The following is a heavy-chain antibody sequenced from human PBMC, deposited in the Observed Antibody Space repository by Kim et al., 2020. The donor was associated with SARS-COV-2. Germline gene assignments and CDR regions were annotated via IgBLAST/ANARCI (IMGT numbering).Heavy chain of an antibody. Sequence: TRYSPSFQGPVTISADKSISTAYLQWSSLKASDTAMYYCARQGSSKDFDYWGQGTLVTVSS. CDR3: ARQGSSKDFDY. J-gene: IGHJ4*02. CDR2: T. D-gene: IGHD2-15*01. V-gene: IGHV5-51*01.